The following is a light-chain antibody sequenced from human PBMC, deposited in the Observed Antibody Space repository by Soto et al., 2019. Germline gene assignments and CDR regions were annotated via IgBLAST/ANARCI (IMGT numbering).Light chain of an antibody. J-gene: IGLJ2*01. Sequence: QSVLTQPPSASGTPGQRVTISCSGSSSNIGSNTVNWYQQLPGTAPKLLIYSNNQRPSGVPDRFSGSKSGTSASLAISGLQSEDEDDYYCAAWDDSLNGVVFGGGT. CDR2: SNN. CDR1: SSNIGSNT. V-gene: IGLV1-44*01. CDR3: AAWDDSLNGVV.